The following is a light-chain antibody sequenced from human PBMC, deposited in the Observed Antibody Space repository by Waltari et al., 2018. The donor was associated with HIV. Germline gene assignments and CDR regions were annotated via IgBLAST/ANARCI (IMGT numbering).Light chain of an antibody. V-gene: IGLV2-11*01. CDR1: SRDVGGYNY. CDR2: DVT. Sequence: QSALTQPRSVSGSPGQSVTISCTGTSRDVGGYNYVSCYQQNPGKAPKFIIYDVTKRPSGVPDRFSGSKSGNTASLTISGLQAEDEADYYCCSYAGNYPVLFGGGTKLTVL. J-gene: IGLJ3*02. CDR3: CSYAGNYPVL.